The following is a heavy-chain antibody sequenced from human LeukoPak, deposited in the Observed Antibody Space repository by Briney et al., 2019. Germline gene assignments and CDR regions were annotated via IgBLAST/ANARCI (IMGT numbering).Heavy chain of an antibody. Sequence: ASVKVSCKASGYTFTSYDINWVRQATGQGLEWMGWMNPNSGNTGYAQKFQGRVTMTRNTSISTAYMELSSLRSEDTAVYYCARGRHIVVVTAIRSVYHFDYWGQGTLVTVSS. CDR2: MNPNSGNT. J-gene: IGHJ4*02. CDR1: GYTFTSYD. CDR3: ARGRHIVVVTAIRSVYHFDY. V-gene: IGHV1-8*01. D-gene: IGHD2-21*02.